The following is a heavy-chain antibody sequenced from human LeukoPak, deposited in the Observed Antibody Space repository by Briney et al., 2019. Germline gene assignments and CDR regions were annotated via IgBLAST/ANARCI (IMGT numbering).Heavy chain of an antibody. CDR1: GFTFSSYA. V-gene: IGHV3-23*01. Sequence: PGGSLRLSCAASGFTFSSYAMSWVRQAPGKGLEWVSAISGSGGGTYYADSVKGRFTISRDNSKNTLYLQMNSLRAEDTAVYYCAKQPHYYDSSGYPPWGQGTLVTVSS. J-gene: IGHJ4*02. CDR3: AKQPHYYDSSGYPP. CDR2: ISGSGGGT. D-gene: IGHD3-22*01.